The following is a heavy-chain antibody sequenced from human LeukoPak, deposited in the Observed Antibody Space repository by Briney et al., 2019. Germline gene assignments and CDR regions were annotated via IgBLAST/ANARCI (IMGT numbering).Heavy chain of an antibody. Sequence: GGSLRLSCAASGFTFSSYWMSWVRQAPGKGLEWVSSISSSSSYIYYADSVKGRFTISRDNAKNSLYLQMNSLRAEDTAVYYCARDPEGPPPDWGQGTMVTVSS. V-gene: IGHV3-21*01. J-gene: IGHJ3*01. CDR2: ISSSSSYI. CDR1: GFTFSSYW. D-gene: IGHD1-14*01. CDR3: ARDPEGPPPD.